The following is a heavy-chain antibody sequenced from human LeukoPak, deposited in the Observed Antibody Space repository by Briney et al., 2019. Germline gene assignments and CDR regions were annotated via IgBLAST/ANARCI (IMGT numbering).Heavy chain of an antibody. V-gene: IGHV6-1*01. J-gene: IGHJ5*02. CDR2: TYYRSTWYN. D-gene: IGHD2-2*01. Sequence: SLTLSLTCAISGDSISSNSVTWNWIRQSPSRGLEWLGRTYYRSTWYNDYAVSVRGRITVNPDTSKNQFSLHLNSVTPEDTAVYYCARRLTQYDCFDPWGQGILVTVSS. CDR1: GDSISSNSVT. CDR3: ARRLTQYDCFDP.